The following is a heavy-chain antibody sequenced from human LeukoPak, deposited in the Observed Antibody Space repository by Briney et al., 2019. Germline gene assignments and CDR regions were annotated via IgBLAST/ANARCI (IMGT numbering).Heavy chain of an antibody. V-gene: IGHV3-30*02. J-gene: IGHJ5*02. CDR3: AEDLSVSSWFDP. Sequence: GGSLRLSCAASGFTFSSYGMHWVRQAPGRGLEWVAFIRYEGSKKYYADSVEGRFTISTDNSTNTLYLQMNSLRAEDTAVYYCAEDLSVSSWFDPWGQGTLVTVSS. CDR2: IRYEGSKK. D-gene: IGHD2-8*01. CDR1: GFTFSSYG.